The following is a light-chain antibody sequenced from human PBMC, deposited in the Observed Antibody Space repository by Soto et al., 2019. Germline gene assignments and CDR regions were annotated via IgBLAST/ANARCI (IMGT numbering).Light chain of an antibody. V-gene: IGKV3-20*01. Sequence: LTQSPGTLSLSPGERATLSCRASQTVRNNYLAWYQQKPGQAPRLLIYDASSRATGIPDRFSGGGSGTDFTLTISRLEPEDFAVYYCQQYGSSPLTFGGGTKVDIK. CDR1: QTVRNNY. J-gene: IGKJ4*01. CDR2: DAS. CDR3: QQYGSSPLT.